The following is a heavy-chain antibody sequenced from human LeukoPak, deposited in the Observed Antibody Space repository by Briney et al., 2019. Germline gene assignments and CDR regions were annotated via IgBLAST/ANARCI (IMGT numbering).Heavy chain of an antibody. V-gene: IGHV5-51*01. CDR1: GYSFTSYW. J-gene: IGHJ3*02. CDR3: ARPRSYYGSGSYYAFDI. Sequence: PGESLKISCKGSGYSFTSYWIGWVRQMPGKGLEWMGIIYPGDSDTRYSPSFQGQVTISADKSISTAYLQWSSLKASDTAMYYCARPRSYYGSGSYYAFDIWGQGTMVTVSS. D-gene: IGHD3-10*01. CDR2: IYPGDSDT.